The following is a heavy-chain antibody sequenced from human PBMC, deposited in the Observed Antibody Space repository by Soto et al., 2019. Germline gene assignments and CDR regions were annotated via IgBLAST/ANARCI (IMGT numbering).Heavy chain of an antibody. D-gene: IGHD3-16*02. Sequence: QVQLVQSGAEVKKPGASVKVSCKASGYTFTSYARHWVRQAPGQRLEWMGWINAGNGNTKYSQKFQGRVTITRDTSASTAYMELSSLRSEDTAVYYCARGITFEGVIAAESDSWGQGTLVTVSS. CDR3: ARGITFEGVIAAESDS. CDR2: INAGNGNT. CDR1: GYTFTSYA. V-gene: IGHV1-3*01. J-gene: IGHJ4*02.